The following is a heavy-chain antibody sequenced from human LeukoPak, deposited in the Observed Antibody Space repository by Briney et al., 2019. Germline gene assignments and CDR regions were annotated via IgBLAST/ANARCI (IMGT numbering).Heavy chain of an antibody. CDR3: ARAHYYYYMDV. J-gene: IGHJ6*03. V-gene: IGHV3-53*01. CDR2: IYSGGST. CDR1: GGSISSGDYY. Sequence: LSLTCTVSGGSISSGDYYWSWIRQPPGKGLEWVSVIYSGGSTYYADSVKGRFTISRDNSKNTLYLQMNSLRAEDTAVYYCARAHYYYYMDVWGKGTTVTVSS.